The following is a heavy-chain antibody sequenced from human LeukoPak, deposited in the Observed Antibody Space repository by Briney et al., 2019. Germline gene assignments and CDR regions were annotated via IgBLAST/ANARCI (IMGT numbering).Heavy chain of an antibody. Sequence: GGSLRLSCEVSGFTFSNYAMNWVRQAPGKELEWVSSISASAGSAVYGDSVKGRFTISRVNAESTLYLQMNSLRAEDTAVYYCARVGAGISAAVAGKVTYYFDYWGQGTLVTVSS. J-gene: IGHJ4*02. CDR2: ISASAGSA. V-gene: IGHV3-23*01. CDR3: ARVGAGISAAVAGKVTYYFDY. D-gene: IGHD6-19*01. CDR1: GFTFSNYA.